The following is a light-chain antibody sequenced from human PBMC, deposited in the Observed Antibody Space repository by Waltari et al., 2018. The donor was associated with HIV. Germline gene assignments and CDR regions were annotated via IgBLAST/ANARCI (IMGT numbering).Light chain of an antibody. CDR2: GTS. J-gene: IGKJ1*01. CDR3: HHYNNWRET. V-gene: IGKV3-15*01. CDR1: QSVNSN. Sequence: EILMTQSPATLSVSPGERATLSCRASQSVNSNLAWYQQKPGQTPRLLIYGTSTRATDSPARFSGSASGTEFTLTISSLQSEDFAVYYCHHYNNWRETFGQGTKVEIK.